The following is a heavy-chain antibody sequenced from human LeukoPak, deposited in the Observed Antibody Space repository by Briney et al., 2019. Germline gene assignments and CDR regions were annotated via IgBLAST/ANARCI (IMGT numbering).Heavy chain of an antibody. CDR2: ISAYNGNT. Sequence: GASVKVSCKASGYTFTSYGISWVRQAPGQGLEWMGWISAYNGNTNYAQKLQGRVTMTTDTSTSTAYMELRSLRSDDTAVYYCARAEYNWNSLSYFDYWGQGTLVTVSS. CDR3: ARAEYNWNSLSYFDY. J-gene: IGHJ4*02. V-gene: IGHV1-18*01. CDR1: GYTFTSYG. D-gene: IGHD1-7*01.